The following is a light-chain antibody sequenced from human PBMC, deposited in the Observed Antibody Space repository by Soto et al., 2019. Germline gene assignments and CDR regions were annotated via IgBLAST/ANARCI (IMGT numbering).Light chain of an antibody. Sequence: EIVLTQSPGTLSLSPGERATLSCRASQSVSSIYLAWYQQKPGQAPRLLIYGASSRATGIPDRFSGSVSGTDFTLTISRLDPEDFAVYYCQPYGSSPRTFGQGTKVEI. CDR2: GAS. CDR3: QPYGSSPRT. CDR1: QSVSSIY. V-gene: IGKV3-20*01. J-gene: IGKJ1*01.